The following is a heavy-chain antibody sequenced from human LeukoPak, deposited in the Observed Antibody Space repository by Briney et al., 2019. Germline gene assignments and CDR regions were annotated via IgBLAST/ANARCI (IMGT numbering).Heavy chain of an antibody. D-gene: IGHD5-18*01. J-gene: IGHJ4*02. Sequence: GGSLRLSCAASGFTFSSYAMSWVRQAPGKGLEWVSAISGSGGSTYYADSVKGRFTISRDNSKNTLYLQMNSLRAEDTAVYYCVKVGTEVKSGYSYGSPDDYWGQGTLVTVSS. V-gene: IGHV3-23*01. CDR3: VKVGTEVKSGYSYGSPDDY. CDR2: ISGSGGST. CDR1: GFTFSSYA.